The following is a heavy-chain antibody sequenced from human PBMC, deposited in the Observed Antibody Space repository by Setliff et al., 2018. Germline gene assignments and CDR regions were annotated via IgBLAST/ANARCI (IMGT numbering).Heavy chain of an antibody. J-gene: IGHJ6*03. V-gene: IGHV1-2*02. CDR3: ARDPLPKHYDVVTGYYSAPNYYYMDV. CDR1: GYTFTDYY. CDR2: LNPKNNDT. D-gene: IGHD3-9*01. Sequence: ASVKVSCKTSGYTFTDYYIHWVRQAPGEGLEWMGWLNPKNNDTSYAQKFLGRVTMTRDTSISAAYMELITLRSDDTALYYCARDPLPKHYDVVTGYYSAPNYYYMDVWGKGTTVTAP.